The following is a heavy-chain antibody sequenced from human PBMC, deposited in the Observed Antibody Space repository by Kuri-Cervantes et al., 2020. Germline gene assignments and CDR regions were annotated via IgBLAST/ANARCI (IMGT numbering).Heavy chain of an antibody. CDR1: GFSFSNAW. Sequence: GGSLRLSCAASGFSFSNAWMSLVRKAPGKGLEWVGRIKSKTDGGTTDYAAPVKGRFTIQRDDSKNTLYLQMNSLKTEDTAVYYCTTVGCSSTSCYVVADYYYYSMDVWGQGTTVTVSS. V-gene: IGHV3-15*01. D-gene: IGHD2-2*01. CDR2: IKSKTDGGTT. CDR3: TTVGCSSTSCYVVADYYYYSMDV. J-gene: IGHJ6*02.